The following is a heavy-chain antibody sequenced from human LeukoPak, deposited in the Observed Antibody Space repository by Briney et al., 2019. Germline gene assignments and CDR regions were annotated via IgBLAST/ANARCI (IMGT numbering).Heavy chain of an antibody. Sequence: PSETLSLTCAVYGGSFSGHYWTWIRQPPGKGLEWIGEIDHTGRSTYNPSLTSRVTTSKDSSKNQFSLSLGSVIAADTAVYFCARGENSGSYFSYFDSWAQGTPVTVSS. CDR2: IDHTGRS. CDR3: ARGENSGSYFSYFDS. V-gene: IGHV4-34*01. J-gene: IGHJ5*01. CDR1: GGSFSGHY. D-gene: IGHD3-10*01.